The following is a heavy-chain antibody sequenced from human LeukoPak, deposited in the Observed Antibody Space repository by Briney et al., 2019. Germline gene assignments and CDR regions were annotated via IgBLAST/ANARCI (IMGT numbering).Heavy chain of an antibody. D-gene: IGHD6-13*01. CDR2: IKQDGSEK. V-gene: IGHV3-7*01. Sequence: GGSLRLSCAASGFTFSSYWMSWVRQAPGKGLEWVANIKQDGSEKYYVDSVKGRFTIPRDNAKNTLYLQMNSLRAEDTAVYYCAREGVWRQQLVDYYYGMDVWGQGTTVTVSS. CDR3: AREGVWRQQLVDYYYGMDV. J-gene: IGHJ6*02. CDR1: GFTFSSYW.